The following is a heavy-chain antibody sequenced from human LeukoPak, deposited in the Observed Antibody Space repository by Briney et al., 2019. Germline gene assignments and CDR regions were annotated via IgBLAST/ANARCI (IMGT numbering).Heavy chain of an antibody. D-gene: IGHD3-22*01. Sequence: PGGSLRLSCAASGFTFSSYAMSWVCQAPGKGLEWVSAISGSGGSTYYADSVKGRFTISRDNSKNTLYLQMNSLRAEDTAVYYCVRDDDRPDNGLDYWGQGTLVTVSS. CDR2: ISGSGGST. CDR3: VRDDDRPDNGLDY. V-gene: IGHV3-23*01. J-gene: IGHJ4*02. CDR1: GFTFSSYA.